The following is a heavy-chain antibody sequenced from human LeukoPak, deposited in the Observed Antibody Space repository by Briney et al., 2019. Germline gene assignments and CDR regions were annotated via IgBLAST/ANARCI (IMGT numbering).Heavy chain of an antibody. CDR3: ASRGPDSTNDY. V-gene: IGHV4-34*01. D-gene: IGHD2-2*01. CDR2: INHSGST. J-gene: IGHJ4*02. Sequence: SETLSLTCAVYGGSFSGYYWSWIRQPPGKGLEWIGEINHSGSTNYNPSLKSRVTISVDTSKNQFSLKLRSVTAADTAVYYCASRGPDSTNDYWGQGTLVTVSS. CDR1: GGSFSGYY.